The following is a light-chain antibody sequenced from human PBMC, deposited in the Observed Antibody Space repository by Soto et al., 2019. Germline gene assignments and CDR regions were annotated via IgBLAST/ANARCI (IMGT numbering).Light chain of an antibody. CDR1: QGISTY. CDR3: QQSYSTSWT. Sequence: DIPMTQAPSSLSASVGDRVTITCRASQGISTYLNWYQQKPGKAPKLLIYAASSLQSGVQSRFSGSGSETDLTLTISSLQPEDFATYSCQQSYSTSWTFGQGTKVEIK. CDR2: AAS. V-gene: IGKV1-39*01. J-gene: IGKJ1*01.